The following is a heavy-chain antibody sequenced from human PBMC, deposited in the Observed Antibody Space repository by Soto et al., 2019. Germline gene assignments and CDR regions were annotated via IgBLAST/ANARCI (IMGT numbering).Heavy chain of an antibody. CDR2: ISSSGSTI. D-gene: IGHD3-10*01. J-gene: IGHJ4*02. CDR3: ARLNSWFGEPIGIDY. CDR1: GFTFSDYY. Sequence: GGSLRLSCAASGFTFSDYYMSWIRQAPGKGLEWVSYISSSGSTIYYADSVKGRFAISRDNAKNSLYLQMNSLRAEDTAVYYCARLNSWFGEPIGIDYWGQGTLVTVSS. V-gene: IGHV3-11*01.